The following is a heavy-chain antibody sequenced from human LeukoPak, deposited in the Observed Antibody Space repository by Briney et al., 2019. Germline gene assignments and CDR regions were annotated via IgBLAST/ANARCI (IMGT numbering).Heavy chain of an antibody. J-gene: IGHJ4*02. CDR3: AKDQRFGDLDDY. V-gene: IGHV3-23*01. CDR1: GFTSSNYA. D-gene: IGHD3-10*01. Sequence: PGGSLRLSCTTSGFTSSNYAMSWVRQAPGKGLEWVSSISGSAITTYYADSVKGRFAISRDNSKNTLYLQMTSLRAEDTAVYYCAKDQRFGDLDDYRGQGTLVTVSS. CDR2: ISGSAITT.